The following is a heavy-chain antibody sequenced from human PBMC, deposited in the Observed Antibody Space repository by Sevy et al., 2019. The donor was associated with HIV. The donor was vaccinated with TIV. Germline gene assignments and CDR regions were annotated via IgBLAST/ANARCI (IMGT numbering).Heavy chain of an antibody. CDR3: ARVFPIGYGENWYFDL. V-gene: IGHV1-46*01. Sequence: ASVKVSCKASGYTFTSYYMHWVRQAPGQGLEWMGIINPSGGSTSYAQKFQGRVTMTRETSTSTVYMELSSLRSEDTAVYYCARVFPIGYGENWYFDLWGRGTLVTVSS. CDR2: INPSGGST. CDR1: GYTFTSYY. D-gene: IGHD4-17*01. J-gene: IGHJ2*01.